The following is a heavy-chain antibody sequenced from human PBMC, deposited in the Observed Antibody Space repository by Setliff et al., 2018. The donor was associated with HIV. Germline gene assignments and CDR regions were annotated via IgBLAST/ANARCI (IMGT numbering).Heavy chain of an antibody. CDR2: LSNDESKE. CDR1: GFTFTSSG. J-gene: IGHJ6*02. D-gene: IGHD2-15*01. Sequence: RLSCAASGFTFTSSGMHWVRQTPDMRLEWVSFLSNDESKEFYPDSVKGRFTISRDNSKNTLYLQMNSLRAEDTAVYYCARDRGSGSGGSSVYYYYYGMDVWGQGTTVTVSS. V-gene: IGHV3-30*19. CDR3: ARDRGSGSGGSSVYYYYYGMDV.